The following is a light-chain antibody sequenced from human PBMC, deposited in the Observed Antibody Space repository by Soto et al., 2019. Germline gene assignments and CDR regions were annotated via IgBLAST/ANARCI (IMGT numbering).Light chain of an antibody. CDR1: QSVSNK. CDR2: GAS. V-gene: IGKV3-15*01. J-gene: IGKJ4*01. Sequence: PHSPTTLSLSPEGTAPHPHRASQSVSNKLAWYQQKPGQARRLCIYGASTRATGIPARFSGSGSGTEFSLTISSLQSEDFGVYPCQEYTRWHPVTFGGGTKVDIK. CDR3: QEYTRWHPVT.